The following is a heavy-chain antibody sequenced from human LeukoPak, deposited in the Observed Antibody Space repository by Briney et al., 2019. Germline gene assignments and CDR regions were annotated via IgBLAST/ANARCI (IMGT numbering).Heavy chain of an antibody. V-gene: IGHV3-15*01. J-gene: IGHJ4*02. CDR2: IKSKTDGGTT. CDR3: IASLYTVTTLEPNY. D-gene: IGHD4-17*01. CDR1: GFTFSNAW. Sequence: GGSLGLSCAASGFTFSNAWMSWVRQAPGKGLEWVGRIKSKTDGGTTDDAAPVKDRFSISRDDSRNTLSLQMNSLKPEDAAVYYCIASLYTVTTLEPNYWGQGTLVTVSS.